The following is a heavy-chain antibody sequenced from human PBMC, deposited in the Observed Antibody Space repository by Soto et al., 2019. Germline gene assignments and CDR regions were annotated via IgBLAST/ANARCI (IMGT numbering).Heavy chain of an antibody. J-gene: IGHJ6*03. D-gene: IGHD6-13*01. CDR2: MNPNSGNT. CDR3: ARGLEAAQTPDRWTYYYYMDV. V-gene: IGHV1-8*01. CDR1: GYTFTSYD. Sequence: ASVKVSCKASGYTFTSYDINWVRQAAGQGLEWMGWMNPNSGNTGYAQKFQGRVTMTRNTSISTAYMELSSLRSEDTAVYYCARGLEAAQTPDRWTYYYYMDVWGKGTTVTVSS.